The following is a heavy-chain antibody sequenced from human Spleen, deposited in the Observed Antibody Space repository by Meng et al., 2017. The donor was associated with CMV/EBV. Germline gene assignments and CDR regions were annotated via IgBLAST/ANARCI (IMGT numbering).Heavy chain of an antibody. CDR2: IYYSGST. Sequence: GSYYWSWIPPPPGKGLECLGYIYYSGSTTYNPSLKTRATISVDTSKNQFSLKLSSVTAADTAVYYCARGGVPYYYDSSGYPNWFDPWGQGTLVTVSS. CDR3: ARGGVPYYYDSSGYPNWFDP. V-gene: IGHV4-61*01. D-gene: IGHD3-22*01. CDR1: GSYY. J-gene: IGHJ5*02.